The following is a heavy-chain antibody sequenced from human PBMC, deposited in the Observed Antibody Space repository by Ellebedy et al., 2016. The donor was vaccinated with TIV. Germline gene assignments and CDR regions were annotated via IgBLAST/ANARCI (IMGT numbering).Heavy chain of an antibody. Sequence: MPSETLSLTCTVSGGSIRSYYWTWIRQPPGKGLEWIGYSYYTGSTNYHPSLKSRVTISVDTSKNQFSLKLSSVTAADTAMYYCASCPKGYYYDTSGYYFTQWGQGTLVTVSS. CDR3: ASCPKGYYYDTSGYYFTQ. J-gene: IGHJ4*02. CDR1: GGSIRSYY. CDR2: SYYTGST. V-gene: IGHV4-59*01. D-gene: IGHD3-22*01.